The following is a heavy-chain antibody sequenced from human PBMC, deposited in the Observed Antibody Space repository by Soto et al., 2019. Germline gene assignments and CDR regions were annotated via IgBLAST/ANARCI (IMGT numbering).Heavy chain of an antibody. J-gene: IGHJ4*02. D-gene: IGHD2-2*01. V-gene: IGHV3-23*05. CDR1: GLTFSNYA. Sequence: EVQLLESGGGLVQPGGSLRLSCAASGLTFSNYAMNWVRQAPGKGLEWVSTFPKSGSDTHYADSVKGRFPISRDNAKNALYLHMSSLRAEDSGIYYCTRRNLVGCSSTICYAPFDYWGQGTLVTVSS. CDR2: FPKSGSDT. CDR3: TRRNLVGCSSTICYAPFDY.